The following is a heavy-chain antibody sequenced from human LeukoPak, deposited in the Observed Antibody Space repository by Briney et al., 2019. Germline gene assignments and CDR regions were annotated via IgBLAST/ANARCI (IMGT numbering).Heavy chain of an antibody. CDR3: VYGDFVKTVNYFDY. J-gene: IGHJ4*02. CDR2: IYSGGNT. Sequence: GGSLRLSCAASGFSVSSSYMSWVRQAPGKGLEWVSVIYSGGNTYYADSVEGRFTISRDKSKNSLFLQMNNLRVEDTALYYCVYGDFVKTVNYFDYWGQGTLVTVSS. CDR1: GFSVSSSY. D-gene: IGHD4-17*01. V-gene: IGHV3-66*01.